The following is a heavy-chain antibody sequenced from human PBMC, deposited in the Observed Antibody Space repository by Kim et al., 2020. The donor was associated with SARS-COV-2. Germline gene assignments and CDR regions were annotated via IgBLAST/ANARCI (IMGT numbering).Heavy chain of an antibody. CDR2: IGTAGDT. CDR3: ARGETTLVRGDMHYYYYY. Sequence: GGSLRLFCAASGFTFSSYDMHWVRQATGKGLEWVSAIGTAGDTYYPGSVKGRLTISRENAKNSLYHQMNSLRAGGTAVSYCARGETTLVRGDMHYYYYY. D-gene: IGHD3-10*01. CDR1: GFTFSSYD. J-gene: IGHJ6*03. V-gene: IGHV3-13*01.